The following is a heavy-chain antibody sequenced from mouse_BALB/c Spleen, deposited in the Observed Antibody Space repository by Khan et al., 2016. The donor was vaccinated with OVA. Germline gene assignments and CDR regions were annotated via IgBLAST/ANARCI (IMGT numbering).Heavy chain of an antibody. CDR3: AKNSKFITTVVAFYAMDY. D-gene: IGHD1-1*01. CDR1: GFSLTSYG. V-gene: IGHV2-4-1*01. CDR2: IWSGGST. Sequence: QVQLKQSGPGLVQPSQSLSITCTVSGFSLTSYGVHWVRQSPGKGLEWLGVIWSGGSTDYNAAFISRLSISKDNSKSQVFFKMNSLQADDTAIYYCAKNSKFITTVVAFYAMDYWGQGTSVTVSS. J-gene: IGHJ4*01.